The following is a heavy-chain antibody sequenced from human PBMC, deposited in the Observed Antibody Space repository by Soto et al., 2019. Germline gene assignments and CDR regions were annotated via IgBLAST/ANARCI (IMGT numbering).Heavy chain of an antibody. V-gene: IGHV3-48*01. Sequence: GGSLRLSCAASGFTFSRYSMYWVRQAPGKGLELVSYIGSSSNSIYYADSVKGRFTISRDNSKSTLHLQMNTLRAEDMAVYYCAKDSLYDESTPAIDVWGQEKMLTVSS. CDR1: GFTFSRYS. CDR3: AKDSLYDESTPAIDV. J-gene: IGHJ3*01. CDR2: IGSSSNSI. D-gene: IGHD3-22*01.